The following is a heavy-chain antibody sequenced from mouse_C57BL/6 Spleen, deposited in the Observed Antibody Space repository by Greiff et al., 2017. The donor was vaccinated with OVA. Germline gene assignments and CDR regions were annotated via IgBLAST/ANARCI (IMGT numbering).Heavy chain of an antibody. CDR3: ARGGIYYDYEGFAY. J-gene: IGHJ3*01. CDR2: IRNKANGYTT. Sequence: EVQVVESGGGLVQPGGSLSLSCAASGFTFTDYYMSWVRQPPGKALEWLGFIRNKANGYTTEYSASVKGRFTISRDNSQSILYLQMNALRAEDSATYYCARGGIYYDYEGFAYWGQGTLVTVSA. V-gene: IGHV7-3*01. CDR1: GFTFTDYY. D-gene: IGHD2-4*01.